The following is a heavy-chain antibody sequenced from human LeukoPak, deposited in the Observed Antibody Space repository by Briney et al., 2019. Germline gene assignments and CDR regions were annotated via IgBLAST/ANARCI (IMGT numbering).Heavy chain of an antibody. CDR1: GYTFISYD. D-gene: IGHD5-12*01. CDR3: ATRRGYSGYDILNYFDY. V-gene: IGHV1-8*01. J-gene: IGHJ4*02. Sequence: GASVKVSCKASGYTFISYDINWVRQATGQGIEWMGWMNPNSGNTGYAQKFQGRVTITADKSTSTAYMELSSLRSEDTAVYYCATRRGYSGYDILNYFDYWGQGTLVTVSS. CDR2: MNPNSGNT.